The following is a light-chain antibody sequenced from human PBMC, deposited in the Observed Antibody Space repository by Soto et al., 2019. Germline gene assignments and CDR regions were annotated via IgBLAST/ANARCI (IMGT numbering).Light chain of an antibody. Sequence: DIRMTQSPSTLSASVGDRVTITCRASQSINSWVAWFQQKPGKAPKVLIYDASTLESGVPSRFSGSGSGTEFTLTIDSLQPDDVATYYCQRYNAFSQTFGQGTKVEI. V-gene: IGKV1-5*01. CDR3: QRYNAFSQT. CDR1: QSINSW. J-gene: IGKJ1*01. CDR2: DAS.